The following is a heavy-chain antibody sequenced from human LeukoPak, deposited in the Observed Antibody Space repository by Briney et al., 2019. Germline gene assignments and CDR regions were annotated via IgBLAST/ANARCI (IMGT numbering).Heavy chain of an antibody. D-gene: IGHD3-3*01. CDR2: ISSSGSTI. V-gene: IGHV3-48*03. J-gene: IGHJ4*02. Sequence: GGSLRLSCAASGFTFSSYEMNWVRLAPGKGLEWVSYISSSGSTIYYADSVKGRFTISRDNAKNSLYLQMNSLRAEDTAVYYCARGERITIFGVIILGRPFDYWGQGTLVTVSS. CDR1: GFTFSSYE. CDR3: ARGERITIFGVIILGRPFDY.